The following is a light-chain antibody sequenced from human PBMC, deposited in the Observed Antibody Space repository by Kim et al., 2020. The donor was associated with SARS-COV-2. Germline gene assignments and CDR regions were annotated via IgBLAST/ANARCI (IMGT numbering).Light chain of an antibody. J-gene: IGLJ1*01. CDR3: SSYTSSSTYV. CDR1: GSDVGGYNY. V-gene: IGLV2-14*03. Sequence: GQSITISCTGTGSDVGGYNYVSWYQQHPGKAPKLMFYDVSKRPSVVSNRFSGSKSGNTASLTISGLQAEDEADYYCSSYTSSSTYVFGTGTKVTVL. CDR2: DVS.